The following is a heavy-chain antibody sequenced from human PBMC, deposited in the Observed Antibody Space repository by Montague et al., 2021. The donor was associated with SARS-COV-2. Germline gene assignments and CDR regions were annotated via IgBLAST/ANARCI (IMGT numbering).Heavy chain of an antibody. J-gene: IGHJ6*02. CDR3: ARVRAVPAAMRIFSLGRSYYGMDV. V-gene: IGHV4-34*01. CDR2: INHSGST. CDR1: GGSFSGYY. Sequence: SETLSLTCAVYGGSFSGYYWSWIRQPPGKGLEWIGEINHSGSTNYNPSPKSRVTISVDTSKSQFSLKLSSVTAADTAVYYCARVRAVPAAMRIFSLGRSYYGMDVWGQGTTVTVSS. D-gene: IGHD2-2*01.